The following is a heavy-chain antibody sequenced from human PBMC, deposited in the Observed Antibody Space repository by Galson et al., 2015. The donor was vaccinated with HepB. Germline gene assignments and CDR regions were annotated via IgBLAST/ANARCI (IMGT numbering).Heavy chain of an antibody. D-gene: IGHD3-16*02. Sequence: SVKVSCKASGYTFTSYDINWVRQATGQGLEWMGWMNPNSGNTGYAQKFQGRVTMTRNTSISTAYMELSSLRSEDTAVYYYAREKAGGLYDYIWGSYRPGTDYYYYMDVWGKGTTVTVSS. CDR1: GYTFTSYD. V-gene: IGHV1-8*01. CDR2: MNPNSGNT. CDR3: AREKAGGLYDYIWGSYRPGTDYYYYMDV. J-gene: IGHJ6*03.